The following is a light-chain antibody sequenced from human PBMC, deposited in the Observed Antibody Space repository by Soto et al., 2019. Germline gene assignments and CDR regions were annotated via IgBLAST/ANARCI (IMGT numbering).Light chain of an antibody. Sequence: SQSTFTLTAAVGDRAIITCRESKTISSWLEWYKKKKGKEXKXXXYTESNLKSGVHSRLSGSGSGKESNINIISIPPDDFVTYYCQQDNKYRWT. V-gene: IGKV1-5*03. J-gene: IGKJ1*01. CDR1: KTISSW. CDR3: QQDNKYRWT. CDR2: TES.